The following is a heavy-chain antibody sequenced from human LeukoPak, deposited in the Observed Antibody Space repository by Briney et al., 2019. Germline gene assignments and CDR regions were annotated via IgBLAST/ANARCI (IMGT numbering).Heavy chain of an antibody. CDR2: MENDGSNK. CDR1: GFTFRDYG. D-gene: IGHD6-6*01. V-gene: IGHV3-30*02. CDR3: AKEKVAARPDYYYYMDV. Sequence: GGSLRLSCAASGFTFRDYGLHWARQTPGKGLEWLAFMENDGSNKYYADSVKGRFTISRDNSKNTLYLQMNSLRAEDTAVYYCAKEKVAARPDYYYYMDVWGKGTTVTVSS. J-gene: IGHJ6*03.